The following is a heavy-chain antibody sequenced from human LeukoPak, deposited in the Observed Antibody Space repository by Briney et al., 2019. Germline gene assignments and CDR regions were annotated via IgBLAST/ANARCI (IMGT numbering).Heavy chain of an antibody. CDR1: GGSISSGSYY. D-gene: IGHD6-19*01. Sequence: PSETPSLTCTVSGGSISSGSYYWGWIRQPPGKGLEWIASIYYSGTTYYNPSLKSQVTISVDTSKNQFSLKLNSVTAADTAVYYCATSRSIAVAESYFWGQGTLVTVSS. J-gene: IGHJ4*02. V-gene: IGHV4-39*05. CDR3: ATSRSIAVAESYF. CDR2: IYYSGTT.